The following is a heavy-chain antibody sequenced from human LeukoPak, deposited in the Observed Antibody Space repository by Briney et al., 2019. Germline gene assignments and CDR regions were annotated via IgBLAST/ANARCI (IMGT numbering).Heavy chain of an antibody. V-gene: IGHV3-21*01. Sequence: RAGGSLRLSCAASGFTFSSYSMNWVRQAPGKGLEWVSSISSSSSYIYYADSVKGRFTISRDNAKNSLYLQMNSLRAEDTAVYYCARDPLLTTYAFDIWGQGTMVTVSS. CDR3: ARDPLLTTYAFDI. CDR2: ISSSSSYI. CDR1: GFTFSSYS. J-gene: IGHJ3*02. D-gene: IGHD4-11*01.